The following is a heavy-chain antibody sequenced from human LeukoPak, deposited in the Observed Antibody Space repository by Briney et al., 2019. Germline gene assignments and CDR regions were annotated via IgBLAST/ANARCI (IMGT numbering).Heavy chain of an antibody. CDR3: AKGAGGSGSGDY. V-gene: IGHV4-38-2*02. CDR2: FFHSGST. CDR1: GYSISSGYY. J-gene: IGHJ4*02. Sequence: SETLSLTCTVSGYSISSGYYWGWIRLPPGKGLEWIGNFFHSGSTYYNPSLKSRVTISVDTSKSQFSLELTSVTAADTAVYYCAKGAGGSGSGDYWGQGTLVTVSS. D-gene: IGHD3-10*01.